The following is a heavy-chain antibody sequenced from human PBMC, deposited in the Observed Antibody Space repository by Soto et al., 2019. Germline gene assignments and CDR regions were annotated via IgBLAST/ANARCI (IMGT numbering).Heavy chain of an antibody. V-gene: IGHV4-39*01. CDR1: VGSISSSSYY. Sequence: SETLSLTCTVSVGSISSSSYYWGWILQPPGKGLEWIGSIYYSGSTYYNPSLKSRVTISVDTSKNQFSLKLSSVTAADAAVYYCARHPQQVVGYFDYWGQGTLVTVSS. CDR2: IYYSGST. CDR3: ARHPQQVVGYFDY. J-gene: IGHJ4*02. D-gene: IGHD6-6*01.